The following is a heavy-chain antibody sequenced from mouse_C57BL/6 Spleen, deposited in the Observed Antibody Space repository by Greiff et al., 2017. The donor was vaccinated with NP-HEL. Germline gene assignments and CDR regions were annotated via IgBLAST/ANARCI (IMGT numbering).Heavy chain of an antibody. CDR2: ISSGSSTI. V-gene: IGHV5-17*01. J-gene: IGHJ4*01. CDR1: GFTFSDYG. CDR3: ARRIYYYGSSAMDY. D-gene: IGHD1-1*01. Sequence: EVQVVESGGGLVKPGGSLKLSCAASGFTFSDYGMHWVRQAPEKGLEWVAYISSGSSTIYYADTVKGRFTISRDNAKNTLFLQMTSLRSEDTAMYYCARRIYYYGSSAMDYWGQGTSVTVSS.